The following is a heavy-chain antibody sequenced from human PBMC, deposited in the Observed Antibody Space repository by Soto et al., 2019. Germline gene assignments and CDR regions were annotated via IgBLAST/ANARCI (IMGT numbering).Heavy chain of an antibody. Sequence: GGSLRLSCAASGFTFSSYGMHWVRQAPGKGLEWVAVISYDGNNKYYADSVKGRFTISRDNSKNTLYLQMNSLRAEDTAVYYCAKDQGDSMIPSYWGQGTLVTVSS. D-gene: IGHD3-22*01. J-gene: IGHJ4*02. CDR2: ISYDGNNK. CDR3: AKDQGDSMIPSY. V-gene: IGHV3-30*18. CDR1: GFTFSSYG.